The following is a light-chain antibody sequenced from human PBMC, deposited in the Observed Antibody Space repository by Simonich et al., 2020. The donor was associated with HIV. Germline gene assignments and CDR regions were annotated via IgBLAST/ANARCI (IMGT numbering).Light chain of an antibody. Sequence: DIVMTQSPDSLAVSLGERATINCKSSQSVLYSSNNSNYLARYQQKPGQPPKLLIDWASTRESGVPDRFSGSGSGTDFTLTISSLQAEDVAVYYCQQYYSTPLTFGPGTKVKI. CDR3: QQYYSTPLT. CDR2: WAS. CDR1: QSVLYSSNNSNY. J-gene: IGKJ3*01. V-gene: IGKV4-1*01.